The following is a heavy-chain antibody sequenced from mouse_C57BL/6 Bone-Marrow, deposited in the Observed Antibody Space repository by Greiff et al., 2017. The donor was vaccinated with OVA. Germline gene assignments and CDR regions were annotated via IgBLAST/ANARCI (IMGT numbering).Heavy chain of an antibody. J-gene: IGHJ3*01. CDR3: ARVYGSSPWFAY. Sequence: EVQGVESGGGLVKPGGSLKLSCAASGFTFSSYAMSWVRQTPEKRLEWVATISDGGSYTYYPDNVKGRFTISRDNAKNNLYLQMSHLKSEDTAMYYCARVYGSSPWFAYWGQGTLVTVSA. CDR2: ISDGGSYT. V-gene: IGHV5-4*01. CDR1: GFTFSSYA. D-gene: IGHD1-1*01.